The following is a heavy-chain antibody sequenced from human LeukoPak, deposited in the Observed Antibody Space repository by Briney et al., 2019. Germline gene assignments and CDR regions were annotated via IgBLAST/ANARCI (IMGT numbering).Heavy chain of an antibody. D-gene: IGHD3-10*01. CDR2: INQDGTEK. J-gene: IGHJ4*02. CDR3: AKVAKYYYGSETYYFFEH. CDR1: GFTFTTYW. Sequence: PGGCLRLSCAASGFTFTTYWMTWVRQAPGKGLEWVANINQDGTEKYYVDSVKGRFTISRDNAKNSLCLQMNSLRVEDTAVYYCAKVAKYYYGSETYYFFEHWGQGTPVTASS. V-gene: IGHV3-7*01.